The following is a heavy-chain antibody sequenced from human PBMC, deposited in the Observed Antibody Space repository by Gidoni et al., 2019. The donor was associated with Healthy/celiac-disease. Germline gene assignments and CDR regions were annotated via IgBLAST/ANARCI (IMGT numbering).Heavy chain of an antibody. CDR3: ARAGYDSNGPYYFDY. CDR1: GGSSSSGGYS. Sequence: QLQLQESGSGLVKPSQTLSLTCAVSGGSSSSGGYSWSWIRQPPGKRLEWIGFIYHSGSTYYNPSLKSRVTISVDRSKNQFSLKLSSVTAADTAVYYCARAGYDSNGPYYFDYWGQGTLVTVSS. D-gene: IGHD3-22*01. J-gene: IGHJ4*02. CDR2: IYHSGST. V-gene: IGHV4-30-2*01.